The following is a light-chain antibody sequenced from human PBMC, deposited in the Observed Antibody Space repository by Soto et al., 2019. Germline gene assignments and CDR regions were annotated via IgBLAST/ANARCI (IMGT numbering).Light chain of an antibody. J-gene: IGLJ1*01. CDR2: DDD. Sequence: QSVLTQPPSVSAAPGQKVTISCSGSSSNIGGNSVSWYQQLPGTAPKLLIYDDDKRPSGIPDRFSGSKSGTSATLGITGFQTGDEADYYCGSWDSSLSAYVSATGTKVTVL. CDR1: SSNIGGNS. CDR3: GSWDSSLSAYV. V-gene: IGLV1-51*01.